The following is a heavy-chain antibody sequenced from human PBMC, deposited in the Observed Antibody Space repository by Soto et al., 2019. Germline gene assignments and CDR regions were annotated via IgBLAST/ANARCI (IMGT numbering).Heavy chain of an antibody. D-gene: IGHD3-3*01. J-gene: IGHJ6*02. CDR1: GYTFASCF. CDR3: AKDPNYYDFWAGSSSFHGLDV. Sequence: GASVKVSCKTSGYTFASCFVHWGQRAPGQGLEWMQASNPRNRIAKCAVTFEGRATMTGDTSTNTVYLELSSLTSEDTAVYFCAKDPNYYDFWAGSSSFHGLDVWGQGTTVTVSS. CDR2: SNPRNRIA. V-gene: IGHV1-46*01.